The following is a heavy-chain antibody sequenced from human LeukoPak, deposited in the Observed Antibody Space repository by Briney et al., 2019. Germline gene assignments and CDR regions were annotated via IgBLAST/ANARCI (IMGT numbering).Heavy chain of an antibody. V-gene: IGHV3-21*06. CDR3: ARGRRGYSEEY. CDR2: ISSSSSYI. D-gene: IGHD5-18*01. Sequence: PGGSLRLSCAASGFTFSSYSMNWVRQAPGKGLEWVSSISSSSSYIYYAGSVKGRFSISRDNAKNSLYLQMSSLRVEDTAVYYCARGRRGYSEEYWGQGTLVTVSS. CDR1: GFTFSSYS. J-gene: IGHJ4*02.